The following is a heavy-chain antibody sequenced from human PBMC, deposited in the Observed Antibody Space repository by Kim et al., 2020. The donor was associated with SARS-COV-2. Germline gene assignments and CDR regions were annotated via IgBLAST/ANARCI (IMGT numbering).Heavy chain of an antibody. Sequence: SETLSLTCTVSGGSISSGGYYWSWIRQHPGKGLEWIGYIYYSGSTYYNPPLKSRVTISVDTSKNQFSLKLSSVTAADTAVYYCARGLETSADKAYFDYWGQGTLVTVSS. D-gene: IGHD3-3*01. CDR2: IYYSGST. J-gene: IGHJ4*02. CDR3: ARGLETSADKAYFDY. CDR1: GGSISSGGYY. V-gene: IGHV4-31*03.